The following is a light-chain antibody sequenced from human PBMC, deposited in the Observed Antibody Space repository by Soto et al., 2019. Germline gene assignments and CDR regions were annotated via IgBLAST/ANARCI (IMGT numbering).Light chain of an antibody. CDR2: AAS. Sequence: GDRVTITCRASQSISSWLAWYQQKPGRAPKILIYAASSLQSGVPSRFSGGGSGTDFTLTITSLQPEDFATYYCQQSYSSPWTFGQGTKVDIK. CDR3: QQSYSSPWT. V-gene: IGKV1-39*01. CDR1: QSISSW. J-gene: IGKJ1*01.